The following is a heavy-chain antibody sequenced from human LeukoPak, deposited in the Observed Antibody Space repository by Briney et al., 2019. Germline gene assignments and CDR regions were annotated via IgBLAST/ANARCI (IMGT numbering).Heavy chain of an antibody. Sequence: GGSLRLCCAASGFTFSIYSMNWVRQAPGKGVEWVSYISSSSSTIYYADSVKGRFTISRDNAKNSLYLQMNSLRAEDTAVYYCARGRKLTIGYWGQGTLVTVSS. CDR2: ISSSSSTI. V-gene: IGHV3-48*01. CDR1: GFTFSIYS. D-gene: IGHD1-7*01. CDR3: ARGRKLTIGY. J-gene: IGHJ4*02.